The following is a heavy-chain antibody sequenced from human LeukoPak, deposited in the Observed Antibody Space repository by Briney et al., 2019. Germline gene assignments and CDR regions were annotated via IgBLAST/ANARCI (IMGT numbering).Heavy chain of an antibody. CDR2: IKHDGSEK. CDR3: VRGLCVAPGIDY. J-gene: IGHJ4*02. Sequence: PGGSLRLSCAASGFTSSSYWMSWVRQAPGKGLEWVANIKHDGSEKNYVDSVKGRLTISRDNAKNSLYLQMNSLRAEDTAVYYCVRGLCVAPGIDYWGQGALVTVSS. V-gene: IGHV3-7*04. CDR1: GFTSSSYW. D-gene: IGHD2-15*01.